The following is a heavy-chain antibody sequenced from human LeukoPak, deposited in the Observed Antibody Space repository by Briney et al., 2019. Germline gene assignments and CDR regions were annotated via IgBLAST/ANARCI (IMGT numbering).Heavy chain of an antibody. D-gene: IGHD6-6*01. CDR2: IRGSGDTA. CDR1: GFTFSNYV. CDR3: AKVTWESRPSDCNS. V-gene: IGHV3-23*01. J-gene: IGHJ4*02. Sequence: GGSLRLSCAVSGFTFSNYVMIWVRQAPGKGLEWVSAIRGSGDTALYADSVKGRFTISRDNFKNIVYLEMNSLRAEDTATYYCAKVTWESRPSDCNSWGPGTLVTVSS.